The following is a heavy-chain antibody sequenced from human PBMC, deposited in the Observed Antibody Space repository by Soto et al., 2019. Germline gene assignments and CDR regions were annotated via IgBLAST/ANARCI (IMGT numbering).Heavy chain of an antibody. V-gene: IGHV4-39*01. Sequence: ETLSLTCTVSGGSISSSSYYWGWIRQPPGKGLEWIGSIYYSGSTYYNPSLKSRVTISVDTSKNQFSLKLSSVTAADTAVYYCARDYDRSGDYWGQGTLVTVSS. D-gene: IGHD3-22*01. CDR1: GGSISSSSYY. J-gene: IGHJ4*02. CDR2: IYYSGST. CDR3: ARDYDRSGDY.